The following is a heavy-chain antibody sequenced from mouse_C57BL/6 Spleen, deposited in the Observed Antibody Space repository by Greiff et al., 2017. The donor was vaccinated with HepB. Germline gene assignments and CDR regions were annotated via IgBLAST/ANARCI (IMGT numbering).Heavy chain of an antibody. CDR2: ISSGGSYT. V-gene: IGHV5-6*02. D-gene: IGHD2-5*01. Sequence: EVKVEESGGDLVKPGGSLKLSCAASGFTFSSYGMSWVRQTPDKRLEWVATISSGGSYTYYPDSVKGRFTISRDNAKNTLYRQMSSLKSEDTAMYYCARHETNYSNYGFYYYAMDYWGQGTSVTVSS. J-gene: IGHJ4*01. CDR3: ARHETNYSNYGFYYYAMDY. CDR1: GFTFSSYG.